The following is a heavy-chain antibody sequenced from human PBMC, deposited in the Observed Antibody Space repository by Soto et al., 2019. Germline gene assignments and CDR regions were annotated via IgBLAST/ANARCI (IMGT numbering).Heavy chain of an antibody. CDR2: IIPIFGTA. V-gene: IGHV1-69*12. CDR1: GGTFSSYA. J-gene: IGHJ6*02. D-gene: IGHD2-15*01. CDR3: ARDSSGGSYQSPYGMDV. Sequence: QVQLVQSGAEVKKPGSSVKVSCKASGGTFSSYAISWVRQAPGQGLEWMGGIIPIFGTANYAQKFQGRVTITADESTSTAYMERSSLRSEDTAVYYCARDSSGGSYQSPYGMDVWGQGTTVTVSS.